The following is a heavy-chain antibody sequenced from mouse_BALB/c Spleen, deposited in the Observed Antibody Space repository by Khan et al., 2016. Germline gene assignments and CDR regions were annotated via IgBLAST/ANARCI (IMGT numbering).Heavy chain of an antibody. CDR1: GFNIKDTY. D-gene: IGHD2-4*01. CDR3: ARSPYDYDVGFAY. CDR2: IDPANGNT. V-gene: IGHV14-3*02. Sequence: VQLQQSGAELVKPGASVKLSCTASGFNIKDTYMHWVKQRPEQGLEWIGRIDPANGNTKYDPKFQGKATITADNSSNTAYLQLSSLTSEDTAVYYCARSPYDYDVGFAYWGQGTLVTVSA. J-gene: IGHJ3*01.